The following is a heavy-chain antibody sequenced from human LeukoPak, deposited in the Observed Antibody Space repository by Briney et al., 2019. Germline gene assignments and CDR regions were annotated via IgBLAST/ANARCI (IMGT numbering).Heavy chain of an antibody. Sequence: GGSLRLSCAASEFTFSSYGMHWVRQAPGKGLEWVAVISYDGSNKYYADSVKGRFTISRDNSKNTLYLQMNSLRAEDTAVYYCAKLCDYDSSGYYCRGYWGQGTLVTVSS. CDR2: ISYDGSNK. CDR3: AKLCDYDSSGYYCRGY. J-gene: IGHJ4*02. D-gene: IGHD3-22*01. V-gene: IGHV3-30*18. CDR1: EFTFSSYG.